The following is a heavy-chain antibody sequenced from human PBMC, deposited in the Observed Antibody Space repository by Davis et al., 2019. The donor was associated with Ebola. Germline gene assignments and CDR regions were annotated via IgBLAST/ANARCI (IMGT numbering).Heavy chain of an antibody. V-gene: IGHV1-18*04. Sequence: ASVKVSCKASGYTFTNYGITWVRQAPGQGLEWMGWINPHNGNTNYAQNVQGRVTMTTDTSTSTAYMEVGSLRSEDTAVYYCARAQFPTTSDHWGQGTLVTVSS. CDR2: INPHNGNT. J-gene: IGHJ4*02. CDR3: ARAQFPTTSDH. D-gene: IGHD1-1*01. CDR1: GYTFTNYG.